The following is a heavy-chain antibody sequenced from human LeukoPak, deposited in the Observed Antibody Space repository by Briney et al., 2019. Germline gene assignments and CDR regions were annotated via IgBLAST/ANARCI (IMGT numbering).Heavy chain of an antibody. Sequence: GGSLRLSCAASGFTFDDYGMSWVRQAPGKGLEWVSGINWNGGSTGYADSVKGRFTISRDNAKNSLYLQMNSLRAEDTALYYCARVMYYDFWSGSDYWGQGTLVTVSS. J-gene: IGHJ4*02. V-gene: IGHV3-20*04. CDR3: ARVMYYDFWSGSDY. CDR2: INWNGGST. D-gene: IGHD3-3*01. CDR1: GFTFDDYG.